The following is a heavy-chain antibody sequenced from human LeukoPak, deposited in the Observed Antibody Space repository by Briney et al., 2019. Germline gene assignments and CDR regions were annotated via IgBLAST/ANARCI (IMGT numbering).Heavy chain of an antibody. CDR1: GGSISTYY. V-gene: IGHV4-59*12. D-gene: IGHD4-23*01. Sequence: SETLSLTCTVSGGSISTYYWSWIRQPPGKELEWIGYIDYSGSTNYNPSLKSRVTISVDTSKNQFSLKLSSVTAADTAVYYCARGFYGGTFDYWGQGTLVTVSS. CDR2: IDYSGST. J-gene: IGHJ4*02. CDR3: ARGFYGGTFDY.